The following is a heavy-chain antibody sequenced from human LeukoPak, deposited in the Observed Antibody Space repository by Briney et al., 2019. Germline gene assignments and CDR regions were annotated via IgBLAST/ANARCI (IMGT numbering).Heavy chain of an antibody. D-gene: IGHD2-15*01. CDR2: ISSSSSTI. V-gene: IGHV3-48*01. Sequence: PGGSLRLSCAASGFTFSSYSMNWVRQAPGKGLEWVSYISSSSSTIYYADSVKGRFTISRDNAKNSLYLQMNSLRAEDTAVYYCARESWYCSGGSCYSSSYYYGMDVWGQGTTVTVSS. CDR3: ARESWYCSGGSCYSSSYYYGMDV. J-gene: IGHJ6*02. CDR1: GFTFSSYS.